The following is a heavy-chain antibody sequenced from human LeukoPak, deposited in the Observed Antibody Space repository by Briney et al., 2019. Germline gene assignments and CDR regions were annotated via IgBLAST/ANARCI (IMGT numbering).Heavy chain of an antibody. CDR2: MHSTGVD. V-gene: IGHV4-59*08. D-gene: IGHD3-22*01. J-gene: IGHJ4*02. CDR1: GGSISGYH. Sequence: NPSDTLSLTCTVSGGSISGYHCSWIRQPPGQGPEWIAYMHSTGVDNYSPSLRSRVTMSVDTSKNQCSLKLNSVSAADSAVYYCARFSPFFDSSVHYLDYWGPGILVTVSS. CDR3: ARFSPFFDSSVHYLDY.